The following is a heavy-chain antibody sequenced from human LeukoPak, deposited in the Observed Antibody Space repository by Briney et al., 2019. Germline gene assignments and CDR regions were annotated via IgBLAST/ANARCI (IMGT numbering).Heavy chain of an antibody. D-gene: IGHD6-19*01. CDR2: INSGSSTI. CDR3: ARGADSSGWLFDH. CDR1: GFTFSTCT. Sequence: GGGLSLSRAASGFTFSTCTMNSVRHAPGRGLERESYINSGSSTIYYADSVKGRFTISRDNAKNSLYLQMNSLRDEDTAVYYCARGADSSGWLFDHWGQGTLVTVSS. V-gene: IGHV3-48*02. J-gene: IGHJ4*02.